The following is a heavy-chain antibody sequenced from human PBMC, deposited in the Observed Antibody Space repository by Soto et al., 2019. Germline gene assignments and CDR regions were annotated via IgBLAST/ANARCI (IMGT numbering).Heavy chain of an antibody. V-gene: IGHV3-23*01. CDR1: GFTFSSYA. CDR3: AKDLPAYDYIWGSYRPDYFDY. J-gene: IGHJ4*02. Sequence: GGSLRLSCAASGFTFSSYAMSWVRQAPGKGLEWVSAISGSGGSTYYADSVKGRFTISRDNSKNTLYLQMNSLRAEDTAVYYCAKDLPAYDYIWGSYRPDYFDYWGQGTLVTVSS. CDR2: ISGSGGST. D-gene: IGHD3-16*02.